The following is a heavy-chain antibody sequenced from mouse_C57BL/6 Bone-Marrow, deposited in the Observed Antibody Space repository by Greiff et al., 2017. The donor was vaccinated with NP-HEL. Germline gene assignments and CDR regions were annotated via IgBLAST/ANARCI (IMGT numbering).Heavy chain of an antibody. CDR1: GYTFTSYW. J-gene: IGHJ1*03. D-gene: IGHD1-1*01. CDR3: ASLYYYGSSYWYFDV. Sequence: KQSCKASGYTFTSYWMQWVKQRPGQGLEWIGEIDPSDSYTNYNQKFKGKATLTVDTSSSTAYMQLSSLTSEDSAVYYCASLYYYGSSYWYFDVWGTGTTVTVSS. V-gene: IGHV1-50*01. CDR2: IDPSDSYT.